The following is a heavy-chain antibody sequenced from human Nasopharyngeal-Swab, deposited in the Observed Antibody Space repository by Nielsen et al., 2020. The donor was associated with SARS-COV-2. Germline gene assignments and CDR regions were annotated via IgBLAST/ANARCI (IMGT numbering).Heavy chain of an antibody. Sequence: LSLTCAASGFTFSSYSMNWVRQAPGKGLEWVSYISSSSSTIYYADSVKGRFTISRDNAKNSLYLQMNSLRAEDTAVYYCARDPAKLRFLEWYYDYWGQGTLVTVSS. J-gene: IGHJ4*02. CDR2: ISSSSSTI. V-gene: IGHV3-48*04. CDR1: GFTFSSYS. CDR3: ARDPAKLRFLEWYYDY. D-gene: IGHD3-3*01.